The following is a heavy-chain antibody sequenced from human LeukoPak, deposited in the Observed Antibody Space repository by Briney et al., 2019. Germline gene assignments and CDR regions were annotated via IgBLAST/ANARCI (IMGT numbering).Heavy chain of an antibody. Sequence: GGSLRLSCAASGFTFSSAWMTWVRQAPGKGLECVGRVKSKTDGGAIAYAAPVRGRFTISRDDSKNILYLQMNSLKTEDTAVYYCTTDPRHNFYTRGGQGTLVTVSS. CDR3: TTDPRHNFYTR. J-gene: IGHJ4*02. V-gene: IGHV3-15*01. CDR2: VKSKTDGGAI. D-gene: IGHD3-16*01. CDR1: GFTFSSAW.